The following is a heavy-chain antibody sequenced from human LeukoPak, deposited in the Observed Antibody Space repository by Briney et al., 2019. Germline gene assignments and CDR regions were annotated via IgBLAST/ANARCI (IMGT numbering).Heavy chain of an antibody. CDR3: ARVRTAADNYYYMDV. Sequence: ASGKVSCKASGFTLTTSGFSWVRQAPGQGLEWLGRISVYSGNTNYAQKVQGRASLSVETSTSTAYMEVRSLTPDDTAVYYCARVRTAADNYYYMDVWGKGTTVTVSS. V-gene: IGHV1-18*01. J-gene: IGHJ6*03. CDR1: GFTLTTSG. D-gene: IGHD6-25*01. CDR2: ISVYSGNT.